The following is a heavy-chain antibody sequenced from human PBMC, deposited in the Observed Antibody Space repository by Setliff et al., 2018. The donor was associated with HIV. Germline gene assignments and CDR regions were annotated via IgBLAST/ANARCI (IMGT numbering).Heavy chain of an antibody. CDR1: GGSIINYF. D-gene: IGHD1-7*01. J-gene: IGHJ6*03. V-gene: IGHV4-59*12. CDR2: IYYSGST. Sequence: PSETLSLTCSVSGGSIINYFWGWIRMPPGKGLEWIGYIYYSGSTDYNPSLKSRVTISVDTSKNQVSLKLSSVTAADTAVYYCARDRYTWNYGKNYMDVWGKGTTVTVSS. CDR3: ARDRYTWNYGKNYMDV.